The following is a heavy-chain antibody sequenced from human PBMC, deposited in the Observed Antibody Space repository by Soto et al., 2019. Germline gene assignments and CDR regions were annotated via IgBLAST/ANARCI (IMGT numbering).Heavy chain of an antibody. J-gene: IGHJ4*02. V-gene: IGHV1-18*01. CDR2: ISAYNGNT. CDR1: GYTFTSYG. Sequence: ASVKVSCKASGYTFTSYGIRWVRQAPGQGLEWMGWISAYNGNTNYAQKLQGRVTITTDTSTSTAYMELRSLRSDDTAVYYCARTVITMVRGVIIPPGMIDYWGQGTLVTVSS. CDR3: ARTVITMVRGVIIPPGMIDY. D-gene: IGHD3-10*01.